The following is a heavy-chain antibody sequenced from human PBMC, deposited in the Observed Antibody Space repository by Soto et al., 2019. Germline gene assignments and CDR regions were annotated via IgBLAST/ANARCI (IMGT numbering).Heavy chain of an antibody. CDR1: GGSLTGYF. CDR2: IHYSGRT. V-gene: IGHV4-59*01. D-gene: IGHD5-12*01. Sequence: QVQLKESGPGLAKPSETLSLTCTVSGGSLTGYFWSWIRQSPGGGLEWLGNIHYSGRTTYNPSLQSRVPISPDAPKNQFSLKLSSVTAEDKAVYYRERGGGWLPQYGGQGTLVTVSS. J-gene: IGHJ4*02. CDR3: ERGGGWLPQY.